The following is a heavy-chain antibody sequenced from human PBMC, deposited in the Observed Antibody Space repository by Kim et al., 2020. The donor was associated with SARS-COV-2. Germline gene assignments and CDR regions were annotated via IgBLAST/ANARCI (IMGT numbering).Heavy chain of an antibody. J-gene: IGHJ4*02. D-gene: IGHD3-10*01. CDR3: ARDSGTVNYYGSGSYYLDY. V-gene: IGHV1-69*13. CDR1: GRTFSSYA. CDR2: IIPIFRTA. Sequence: SVKVSCKASGRTFSSYAISWVRQAPGQGLEWMGGIIPIFRTANYAQEFQGRVTITADESTSTAYMELSSLRSEDTAVYYCARDSGTVNYYGSGSYYLDYWGQGTLVTVSS.